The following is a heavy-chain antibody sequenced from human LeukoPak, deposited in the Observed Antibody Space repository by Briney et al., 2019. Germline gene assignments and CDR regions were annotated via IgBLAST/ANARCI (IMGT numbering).Heavy chain of an antibody. CDR1: GFSFSNYA. CDR2: IWYDGSNK. D-gene: IGHD3-22*01. V-gene: IGHV3-33*08. Sequence: GGSLRLSCAASGFSFSNYAVSWVRQAPGKGLEWVAVIWYDGSNKYYADSVKGRFTISRDNAKNTLYLQMNSLRAEDTAVYYCASGSSGYPPYWGQGTLVTVSS. CDR3: ASGSSGYPPY. J-gene: IGHJ4*02.